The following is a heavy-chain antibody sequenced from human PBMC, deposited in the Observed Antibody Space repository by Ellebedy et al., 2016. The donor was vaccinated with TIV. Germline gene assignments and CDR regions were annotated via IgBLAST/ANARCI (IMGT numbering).Heavy chain of an antibody. Sequence: GESLKISCKGSGDSFSTYFIAWVPQMPGKGLECMGIIYMGDSNVRYSPPFEGQVSISADKSISTAYLQWSSLKASDTAMYYCTKVIGGYNTPGYWGQGTLVTVSS. CDR2: IYMGDSNV. CDR3: TKVIGGYNTPGY. CDR1: GDSFSTYF. J-gene: IGHJ4*02. D-gene: IGHD2/OR15-2a*01. V-gene: IGHV5-51*01.